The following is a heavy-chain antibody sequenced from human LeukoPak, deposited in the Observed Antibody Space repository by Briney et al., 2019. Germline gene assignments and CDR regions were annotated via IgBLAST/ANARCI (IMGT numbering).Heavy chain of an antibody. D-gene: IGHD3-22*01. V-gene: IGHV4-31*03. Sequence: PSETLSLTCTVSGGSISSGGYYWSWIRQPPGKGLEWIGYIDYSGSTYYNPSLRSRVTISVDTSKNQFSLKLSPVTAADTAMYYCARRRDSSGYDAFGIWGQGTMVTVSS. CDR3: ARRRDSSGYDAFGI. J-gene: IGHJ3*02. CDR2: IDYSGST. CDR1: GGSISSGGYY.